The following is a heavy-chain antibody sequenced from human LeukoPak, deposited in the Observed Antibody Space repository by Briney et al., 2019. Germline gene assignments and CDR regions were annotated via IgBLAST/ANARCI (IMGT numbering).Heavy chain of an antibody. J-gene: IGHJ4*02. V-gene: IGHV4-34*01. CDR3: ARGTRGNWNYPFDY. CDR1: GGSFSGYY. CDR2: INHSGST. Sequence: SGTLSLTCAVYGGSFSGYYWSWIRQPPGKGLEWIGEINHSGSTNYNPSLKSRVTISVDTSKNQFSLKLSSVTAADTAVYYCARGTRGNWNYPFDYWGQGTLVTVSS. D-gene: IGHD1-7*01.